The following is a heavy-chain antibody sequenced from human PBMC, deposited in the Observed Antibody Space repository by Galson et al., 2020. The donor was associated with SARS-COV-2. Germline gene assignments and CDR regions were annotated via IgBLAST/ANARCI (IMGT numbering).Heavy chain of an antibody. CDR1: GFTFSSYS. D-gene: IGHD1-26*01. V-gene: IGHV3-48*04. CDR3: AKDRGVGSTSVDY. J-gene: IGHJ4*02. CDR2: ISDSSSTI. Sequence: GGSLRLSCAASGFTFSSYSMNWVRQAPGKGLEWVSSISDSSSTIYYADSVKGRFTISRDNAKNSLYLQMNSLRAEDTAVYYCAKDRGVGSTSVDYWGQGTLVTVSS.